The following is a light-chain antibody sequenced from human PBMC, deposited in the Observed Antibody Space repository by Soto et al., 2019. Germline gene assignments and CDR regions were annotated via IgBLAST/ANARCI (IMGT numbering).Light chain of an antibody. J-gene: IGLJ3*02. CDR3: CSYAGDSAWV. CDR1: SSDVGSYNF. CDR2: EGS. Sequence: QSVLTQPASVSGSPGQSITISCTGTSSDVGSYNFVSWYQQHPGKAPKLMIYEGSKRPSGVSNRFSGSKSGNTASLTIPGLRAEDQADYYCCSYAGDSAWVFGGGTKVTVL. V-gene: IGLV2-23*01.